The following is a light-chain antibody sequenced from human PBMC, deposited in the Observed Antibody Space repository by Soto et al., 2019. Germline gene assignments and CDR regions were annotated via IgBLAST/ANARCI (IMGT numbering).Light chain of an antibody. V-gene: IGKV3-20*01. CDR3: QQSRDTPART. J-gene: IGKJ1*01. CDR1: QSVSNNY. Sequence: NVWTRAAWSQCVALGGRPTLYYKASQSVSNNYLAWYQQKPGQAPRLLIYGASNRATGIPDRFSGSGSGTEFTVTRTSLSPGDFATYYCQQSRDTPARTFGQGTKVDIK. CDR2: GAS.